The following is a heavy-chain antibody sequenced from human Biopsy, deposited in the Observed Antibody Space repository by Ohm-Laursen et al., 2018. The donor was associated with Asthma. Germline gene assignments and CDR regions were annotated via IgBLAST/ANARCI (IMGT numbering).Heavy chain of an antibody. D-gene: IGHD3-9*01. Sequence: ASVKVSCKASGYTFINYAIHWARQAPGQRLEWMGWINAGNGNTKYSQKFQGRVSITRDTSASTAYMELTSLRSEDTAAYYCARTYYDFLTGQVKDAFGIWGQGTMVTVSS. CDR1: GYTFINYA. CDR3: ARTYYDFLTGQVKDAFGI. CDR2: INAGNGNT. J-gene: IGHJ3*02. V-gene: IGHV1-3*01.